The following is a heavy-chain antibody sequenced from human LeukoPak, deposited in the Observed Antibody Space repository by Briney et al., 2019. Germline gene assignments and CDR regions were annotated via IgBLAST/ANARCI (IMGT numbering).Heavy chain of an antibody. CDR1: GGSFSGYY. CDR2: INHSGST. D-gene: IGHD3-22*01. CDR3: ARDSSGYYFDY. Sequence: KPSETLSLTCAVYGGSFSGYYWSWIRQPPGKGLEWIGEINHSGSTNYNPSLKSRVTISVDTSKNQFSLKLSSVTAADTAVYYCARDSSGYYFDYWGQGTLVTVSS. J-gene: IGHJ4*02. V-gene: IGHV4-34*01.